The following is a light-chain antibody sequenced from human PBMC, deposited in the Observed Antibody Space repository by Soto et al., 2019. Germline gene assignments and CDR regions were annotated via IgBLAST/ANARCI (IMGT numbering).Light chain of an antibody. Sequence: DIQMTQSPSSLSASVGYRFTITCRASQSISSYLNWYQQKPGKAPNLLIYAASSLQSGVPSRFSGSGSGTHFTLTISSLQPEDFATYYCQQIYSIPITFGQGTRLEL. CDR1: QSISSY. CDR2: AAS. J-gene: IGKJ5*01. V-gene: IGKV1-39*01. CDR3: QQIYSIPIT.